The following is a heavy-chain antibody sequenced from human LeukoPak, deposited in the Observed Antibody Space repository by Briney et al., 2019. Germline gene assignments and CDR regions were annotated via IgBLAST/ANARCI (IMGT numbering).Heavy chain of an antibody. CDR1: DFTFTDYA. CDR3: AKSGSSAVAATIDY. CDR2: IGSSVILT. Sequence: GGSLRLSCAASDFTFTDYAMNWVRQAPGKGLEWVSSIGSSVILTYYADSVKGGFTISRDNSRNMLYLQMNSLRAEDTAVYYCAKSGSSAVAATIDYWGQGTLVTVSS. J-gene: IGHJ4*02. V-gene: IGHV3-23*05. D-gene: IGHD2-15*01.